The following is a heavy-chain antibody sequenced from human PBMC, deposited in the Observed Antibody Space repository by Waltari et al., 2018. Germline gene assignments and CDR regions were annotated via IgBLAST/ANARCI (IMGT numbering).Heavy chain of an antibody. CDR3: ARAGYYYYYYMDV. J-gene: IGHJ6*03. CDR2: IKQDGSEK. CDR1: GFTFSSSW. V-gene: IGHV3-7*01. Sequence: EVQLVESGGGLVQHGGSLRLSCAASGFTFSSSWMSGVRPAPGKGLEWVANIKQDGSEKYYVDSVKGRFTISRDNAKNSLYLQMNSLRAEDTAVYYCARAGYYYYYYMDVWGKGTTVTVSS.